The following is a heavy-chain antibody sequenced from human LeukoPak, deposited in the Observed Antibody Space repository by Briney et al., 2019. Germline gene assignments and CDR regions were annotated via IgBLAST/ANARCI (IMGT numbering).Heavy chain of an antibody. CDR1: GGTFSSQA. Sequence: SVKVSCKASGGTFSSQAISWVRQAPGQWLEWVGGIIPIFGTTNYAQKFQGRVTITTDESTSTGYMELRSLRSDDTAVHYCARGDSGYDYGFDNWGQGTLVTVSS. V-gene: IGHV1-69*05. CDR2: IIPIFGTT. D-gene: IGHD5-12*01. J-gene: IGHJ4*02. CDR3: ARGDSGYDYGFDN.